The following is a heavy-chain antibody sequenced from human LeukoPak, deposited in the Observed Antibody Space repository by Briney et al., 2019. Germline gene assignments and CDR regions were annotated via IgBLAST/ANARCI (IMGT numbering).Heavy chain of an antibody. CDR2: INTDGGIT. V-gene: IGHV3-74*01. D-gene: IGHD4-17*01. CDR1: GLTFSRDW. Sequence: GGSLRLSCAASGLTFSRDWMHWVRQAPGKGLVWVSRINTDGGITNYADSVKGRFTISRDNARNSLYLQMNSLRAEDTAVYYCARAVRWDGDLEYWGQGTLVTVSS. CDR3: ARAVRWDGDLEY. J-gene: IGHJ4*02.